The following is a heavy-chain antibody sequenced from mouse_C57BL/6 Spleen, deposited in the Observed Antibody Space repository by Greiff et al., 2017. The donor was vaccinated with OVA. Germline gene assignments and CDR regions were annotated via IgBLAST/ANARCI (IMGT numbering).Heavy chain of an antibody. CDR1: GFNIKDYY. Sequence: VQLQQSGAELVRPGASVKLSCTASGFNIKDYYMHWVKQRPEQGLEWIGRIDPEDGDTDSAPKFQGKGTLTADTASNTAYLQLSSLTSEDTAVYYGTYSSGYPYWGQGTLVTVSA. CDR2: IDPEDGDT. V-gene: IGHV14-1*01. D-gene: IGHD3-2*02. J-gene: IGHJ3*01. CDR3: TYSSGYPY.